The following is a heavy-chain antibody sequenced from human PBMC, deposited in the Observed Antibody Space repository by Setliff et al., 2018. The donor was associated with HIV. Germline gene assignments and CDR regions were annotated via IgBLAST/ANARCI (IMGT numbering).Heavy chain of an antibody. Sequence: SETLSLTCTVSGYPISSGYDWGWIRQPPGKGLEWIGSIYHSGTTYYNPSLKSRVTISVDTSKNQFALKLSSATAADTAVYYCARRLQFLEFLHGVGGLDVWGQGTTVTVSS. CDR2: IYHSGTT. J-gene: IGHJ6*02. D-gene: IGHD3-3*01. V-gene: IGHV4-38-2*02. CDR3: ARRLQFLEFLHGVGGLDV. CDR1: GYPISSGYD.